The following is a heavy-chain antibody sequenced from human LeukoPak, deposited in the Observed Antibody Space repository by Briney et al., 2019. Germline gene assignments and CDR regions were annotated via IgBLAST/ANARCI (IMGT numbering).Heavy chain of an antibody. J-gene: IGHJ4*02. CDR3: ARPYYGSGSYRDPFDY. Sequence: GGSLRLSCAASGFTFSSYAMSWVRQAPGKGLEWVSAISGSGGSTYYADSVKGRFTISRDNAKNSLYLQMNSLRAEDTALYYCARPYYGSGSYRDPFDYWGQGTLVTVSS. CDR1: GFTFSSYA. CDR2: ISGSGGST. D-gene: IGHD3-10*01. V-gene: IGHV3-23*01.